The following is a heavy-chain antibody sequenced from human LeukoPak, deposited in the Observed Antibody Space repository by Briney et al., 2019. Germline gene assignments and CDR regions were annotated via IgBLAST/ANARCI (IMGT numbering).Heavy chain of an antibody. CDR3: ARGAASWWLGYYFDY. J-gene: IGHJ4*02. CDR2: IYTSGST. V-gene: IGHV4-61*02. CDR1: GGSISSGSYY. D-gene: IGHD6-13*01. Sequence: PSETLSLTCTVSGGSISSGSYYWSWIRQPAGKGLEWIGRIYTSGSTNYNPSLKSRVTISVDTSKNQFSLKLSSVTAADTAVYYCARGAASWWLGYYFDYWGQGTLVTVSS.